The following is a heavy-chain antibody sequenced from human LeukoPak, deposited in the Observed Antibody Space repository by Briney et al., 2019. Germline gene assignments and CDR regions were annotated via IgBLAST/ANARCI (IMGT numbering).Heavy chain of an antibody. CDR1: GFTFGDYA. J-gene: IGHJ5*02. D-gene: IGHD2-15*01. V-gene: IGHV3-49*03. Sequence: GGSLRLSCTASGFTFGDYAMSWFRQAPGKGLEWVGFIRSKAYGGTTEYAASVKGRFTISRDDSKSIAYLQMNSLKTEDTAVYYCTRGVWDIVVEVAPNWFDPWGQGTLVTVSS. CDR3: TRGVWDIVVEVAPNWFDP. CDR2: IRSKAYGGTT.